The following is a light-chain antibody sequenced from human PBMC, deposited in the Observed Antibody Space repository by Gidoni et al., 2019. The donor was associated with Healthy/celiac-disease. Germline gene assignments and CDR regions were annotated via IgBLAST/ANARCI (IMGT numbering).Light chain of an antibody. CDR1: QSISNY. V-gene: IGKV1-39*01. J-gene: IGKJ4*01. Sequence: DIQMTQSPSSLSASVGDRATITCRASQSISNYLNWYQQKPGKAPKLLIYTASSLQSGVPSRFSGSGYGTDFTLAISSLQPEDCATYYCQQSFSTPLTFGGGTKVEIK. CDR2: TAS. CDR3: QQSFSTPLT.